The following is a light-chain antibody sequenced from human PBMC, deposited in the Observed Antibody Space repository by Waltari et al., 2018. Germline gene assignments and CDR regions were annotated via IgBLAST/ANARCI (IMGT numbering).Light chain of an antibody. V-gene: IGLV4-69*01. CDR3: QTGGFGIWV. CDR2: VNSDGSH. CDR1: SGHSNYA. J-gene: IGLJ3*02. Sequence: LLLTQSPSASASLGASVKLTCTLSSGHSNYAIAWHQQQPDKGPRYLMKVNSDGSHIKGDGIPDRFSGSSSGAERYLTIASLQSEDEADYYCQTGGFGIWVFGGGTKLTVL.